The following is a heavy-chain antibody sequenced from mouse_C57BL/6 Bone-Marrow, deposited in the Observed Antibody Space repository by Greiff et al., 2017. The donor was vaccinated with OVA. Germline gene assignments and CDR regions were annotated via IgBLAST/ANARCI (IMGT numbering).Heavy chain of an antibody. D-gene: IGHD3-2*02. Sequence: VQLQQSGAELARPGASVKLSCKASGYTFTSYGISWVKQRTGQGLEWIGEIYPRSGNTYYNEKFKGKATLTADKSSSTAYMELRSLTSEDSAVYVCARPAQALAWFAYGGQGTLVTVSA. V-gene: IGHV1-81*01. CDR2: IYPRSGNT. CDR3: ARPAQALAWFAY. CDR1: GYTFTSYG. J-gene: IGHJ3*01.